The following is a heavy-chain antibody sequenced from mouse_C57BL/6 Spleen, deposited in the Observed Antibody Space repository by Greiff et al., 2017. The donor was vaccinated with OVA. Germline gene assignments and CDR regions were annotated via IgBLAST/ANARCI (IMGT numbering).Heavy chain of an antibody. CDR3: ASPYDADWYFDV. D-gene: IGHD2-12*01. V-gene: IGHV1-39*01. Sequence: EVQLQQSGPELVKPGASVKISCKASGYSFTDYNMNWVKQSNGKSLEWIGVINPNYGTTSYNQKFKGKATLTVDQSSSTAYMQLTRLPSEDSAVYYCASPYDADWYFDVWGTGTTVTVSS. CDR2: INPNYGTT. CDR1: GYSFTDYN. J-gene: IGHJ1*03.